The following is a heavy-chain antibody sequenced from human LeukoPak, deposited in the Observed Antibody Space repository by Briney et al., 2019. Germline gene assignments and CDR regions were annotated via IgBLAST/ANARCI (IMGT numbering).Heavy chain of an antibody. CDR2: ISYDGSNK. CDR3: AKDRRSKIAAAGYFDY. CDR1: GFTFSSYG. V-gene: IGHV3-30*18. J-gene: IGHJ4*02. D-gene: IGHD6-13*01. Sequence: GGPLRLSCAASGFTFSSYGMHWVRQAPGKGLEWVAVISYDGSNKYYADSVKGRFTISRDNSKNTLYLQMNSLRAEDTAMYYCAKDRRSKIAAAGYFDYWGQGTLVTVSS.